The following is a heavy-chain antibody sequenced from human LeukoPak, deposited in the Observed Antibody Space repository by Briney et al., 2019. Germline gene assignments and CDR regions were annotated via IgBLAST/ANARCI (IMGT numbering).Heavy chain of an antibody. Sequence: SQTLSLTCAISGDSVSSNSAAWNWIRQSPSRGLEWLGRTYYRSKWYNDYAVSVKSRITINPDTSKNQFSLQLNSVTPEDTAVYYCARGKTGYSSSWYDNWFDPWGQGTLVTVSS. CDR3: ARGKTGYSSSWYDNWFDP. CDR1: GDSVSSNSAA. J-gene: IGHJ5*02. D-gene: IGHD6-13*01. CDR2: TYYRSKWYN. V-gene: IGHV6-1*01.